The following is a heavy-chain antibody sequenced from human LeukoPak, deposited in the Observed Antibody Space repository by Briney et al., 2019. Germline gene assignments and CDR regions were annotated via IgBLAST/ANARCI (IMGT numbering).Heavy chain of an antibody. J-gene: IGHJ4*02. CDR3: AKDWTMRPLYFDY. CDR2: ISGSGGST. Sequence: GGSLRLSCAASGFTFSSYAMSWVRQAPGKGLEWVSAISGSGGSTYYADSVKGRFTISRDNSKNTLYLKMNSLRAEDTAVCYCAKDWTMRPLYFDYWGQGTLVTVSS. CDR1: GFTFSSYA. D-gene: IGHD4/OR15-4a*01. V-gene: IGHV3-23*01.